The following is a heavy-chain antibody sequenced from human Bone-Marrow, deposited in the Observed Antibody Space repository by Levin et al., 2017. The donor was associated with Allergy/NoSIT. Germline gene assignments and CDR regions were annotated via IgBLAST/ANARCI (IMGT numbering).Heavy chain of an antibody. J-gene: IGHJ4*02. Sequence: GGSLRLSCAASGFTFTTYSMTWVRQAPGKGLEWVSSISSSTYYTYYADSVRGRFTISRDNAKNSLFLQMNSLRAEDTATYYCAREEGDYYDTSGYYAPDYWGQGSLVTVSS. CDR1: GFTFTTYS. D-gene: IGHD3-22*01. CDR3: AREEGDYYDTSGYYAPDY. CDR2: ISSSTYYT. V-gene: IGHV3-21*04.